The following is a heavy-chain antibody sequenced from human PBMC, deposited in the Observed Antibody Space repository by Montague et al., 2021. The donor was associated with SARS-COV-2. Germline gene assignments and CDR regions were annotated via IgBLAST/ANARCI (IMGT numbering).Heavy chain of an antibody. J-gene: IGHJ4*02. V-gene: IGHV4-59*01. Sequence: SETLSLTCSVSGDSLTYFYWSWLRQTPGKGLEWIGYIFYSRSTKYNPSLQSRVTFSVDTSRNQFSLNLDSVTAADTGVYYCARGATRSFDHWGQGVLVTVSS. D-gene: IGHD1-1*01. CDR1: GDSLTYFY. CDR3: ARGATRSFDH. CDR2: IFYSRST.